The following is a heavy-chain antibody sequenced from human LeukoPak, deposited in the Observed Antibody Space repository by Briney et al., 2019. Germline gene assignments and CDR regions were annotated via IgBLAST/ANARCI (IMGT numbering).Heavy chain of an antibody. CDR2: LRGDTGDT. J-gene: IGHJ4*02. CDR3: ARVRDNACDY. CDR1: GYMVSDYY. D-gene: IGHD1-1*01. V-gene: IGHV1-2*02. Sequence: ASVTVSCKTSGYMVSDYYMHWVRQAPGQGLEWMGWLRGDTGDTDSPQKFKGRVTMTRDTATNTAYMQLSRLTYDDTAMYFCARVRDNACDYWGQGTLVTVSP.